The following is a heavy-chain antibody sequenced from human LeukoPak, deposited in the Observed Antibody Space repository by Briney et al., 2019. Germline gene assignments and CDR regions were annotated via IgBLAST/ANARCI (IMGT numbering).Heavy chain of an antibody. CDR1: GFTFSGSA. CDR2: IRSKANSYAT. CDR3: ATNSDWRFDY. D-gene: IGHD6-19*01. J-gene: IGHJ4*02. Sequence: PGGSLRLSCAASGFTFSGSAMHWVRQASGKGLEWVGRIRSKANSYATAYAASVKGRFTISRDDSKNTAYLQMNSLRAEDTAVYYCATNSDWRFDYWGQGTLVTVSS. V-gene: IGHV3-73*01.